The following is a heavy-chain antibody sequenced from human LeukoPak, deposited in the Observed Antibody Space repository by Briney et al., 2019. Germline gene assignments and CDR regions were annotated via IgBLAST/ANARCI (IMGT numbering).Heavy chain of an antibody. Sequence: KPSQTLSLTCTVSGGSISSGSYYWSWIRQPAGKGPEWIGRIYTSGSTNYNPSLKSRVTISVDTSKNQFSLKLSSVTAADTAVYYCARGEMGVESLDYWGQGTLVTVSS. CDR2: IYTSGST. D-gene: IGHD5-24*01. CDR3: ARGEMGVESLDY. V-gene: IGHV4-61*02. J-gene: IGHJ4*02. CDR1: GGSISSGSYY.